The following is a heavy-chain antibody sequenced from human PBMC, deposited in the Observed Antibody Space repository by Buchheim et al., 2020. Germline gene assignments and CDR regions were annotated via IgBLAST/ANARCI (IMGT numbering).Heavy chain of an antibody. Sequence: QVQLVQSGAEVKRPGASVKISCKASGYTFTLYAMHWVRQAPGQRLERMGWIDADSGNTKYSQDFQDRVTISRDKSATIVYMELSSLTFEDTAVYFCARGDDYGDHWGQGTL. V-gene: IGHV1-3*01. CDR2: IDADSGNT. CDR1: GYTFTLYA. CDR3: ARGDDYGDH. J-gene: IGHJ4*02.